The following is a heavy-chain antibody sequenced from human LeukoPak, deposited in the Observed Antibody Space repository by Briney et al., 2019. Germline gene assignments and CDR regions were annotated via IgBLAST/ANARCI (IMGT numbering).Heavy chain of an antibody. V-gene: IGHV4-59*08. D-gene: IGHD3-22*01. J-gene: IGHJ4*02. CDR2: IYYSGST. CDR3: ARQTYDSSGYLYHDY. CDR1: GGSISSYY. Sequence: SETLSLTCTVSGGSISSYYGSWIRQPPGKGLEWIGYIYYSGSTNYNPSLKSRVTISVDTSKNQFSLKLSSVTAADTAVYYCARQTYDSSGYLYHDYWGQGTLVTVSS.